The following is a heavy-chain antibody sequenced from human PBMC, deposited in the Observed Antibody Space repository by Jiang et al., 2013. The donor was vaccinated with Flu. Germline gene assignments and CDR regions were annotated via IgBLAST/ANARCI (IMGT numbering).Heavy chain of an antibody. V-gene: IGHV1-24*01. J-gene: IGHJ6*02. Sequence: SGAEVKKPGASVKVSCKVSGYTLTELSMHWVRQAPGKGLEWMGGFDPEDGETIYAQKFQGRVTMTEDTSTDTAYMELSSLRSEDTAVYYCATWGFGENGGYDTLYYYYYGMDVWGQGTTVTVSS. CDR1: GYTLTELS. CDR2: FDPEDGET. D-gene: IGHD5-12*01. CDR3: ATWGFGENGGYDTLYYYYYGMDV.